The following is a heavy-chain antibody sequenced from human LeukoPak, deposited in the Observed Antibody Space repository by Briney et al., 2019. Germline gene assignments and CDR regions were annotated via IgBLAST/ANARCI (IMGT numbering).Heavy chain of an antibody. D-gene: IGHD5-24*01. CDR2: INPDGSTT. V-gene: IGHV3-74*01. CDR1: GFPSSIDS. CDR3: ASDVGYKFDY. Sequence: GGSLRLSCAACGFPSSIDSMHWVRQSPGKGLVWLSRINPDGSTTNYADSVKGRFTISRDNAKNTLYLQMNSLRDEDTAVYYCASDVGYKFDYWGQGTLVTFSS. J-gene: IGHJ4*02.